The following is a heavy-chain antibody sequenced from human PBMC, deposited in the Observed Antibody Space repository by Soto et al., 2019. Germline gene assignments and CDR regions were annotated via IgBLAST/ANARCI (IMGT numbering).Heavy chain of an antibody. D-gene: IGHD6-13*01. CDR2: ISYDGCNK. V-gene: IGHV3-30-3*01. Sequence: QVQLVESGGGVVQPGRSLRLSCAASGFTFSSYAMHWVRQAPGKGLEWVADISYDGCNKYYEDSVKGRFTISRDNSKNTLYLQMNSLGAEDTAVYYCARSGRQQQLVFRRFDFWGQGTLVTVSS. J-gene: IGHJ4*02. CDR1: GFTFSSYA. CDR3: ARSGRQQQLVFRRFDF.